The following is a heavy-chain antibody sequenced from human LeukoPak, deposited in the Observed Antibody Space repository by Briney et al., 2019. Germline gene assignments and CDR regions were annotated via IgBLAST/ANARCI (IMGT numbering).Heavy chain of an antibody. CDR2: ISGSSTYI. Sequence: PGGSLRLSCAASEFTFSTYSMNWVRQAPGKGLEWVSSISGSSTYIYYADSVKGRFTISRDNAKNSLYLQMNSLRAEDTAVYYCAKGGRLRADYFDYWGQGTLVTVSS. J-gene: IGHJ4*02. CDR3: AKGGRLRADYFDY. CDR1: EFTFSTYS. V-gene: IGHV3-21*01. D-gene: IGHD3-16*01.